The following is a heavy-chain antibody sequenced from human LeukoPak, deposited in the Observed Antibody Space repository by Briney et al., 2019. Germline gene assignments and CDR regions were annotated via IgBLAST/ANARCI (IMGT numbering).Heavy chain of an antibody. V-gene: IGHV3-30*02. D-gene: IGHD3-10*01. CDR1: GFTFSSYG. Sequence: GGSLRLSCAASGFTFSSYGMHWVRQAPGKGLEWVAFIRYDGSNKYYADSVKGRFTISRDDSKNTLYLQMNSLRAEDTAVYYCARRGPMVRGVISDDYWGQGTLVTVSS. CDR2: IRYDGSNK. J-gene: IGHJ4*02. CDR3: ARRGPMVRGVISDDY.